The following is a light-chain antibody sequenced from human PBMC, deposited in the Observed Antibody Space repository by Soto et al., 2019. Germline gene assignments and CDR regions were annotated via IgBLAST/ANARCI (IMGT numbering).Light chain of an antibody. CDR1: SSDVGGYNY. J-gene: IGLJ2*01. V-gene: IGLV2-14*01. CDR3: SSYTSFTTLGVV. CDR2: DVS. Sequence: QSALTQPASVSGSPGQSITISCTGTSSDVGGYNYVSWYQQHPGKAPKLMIYDVSNRPSGVSIRFSGSKSGNTASLTISGFQAEDEAYYYCSSYTSFTTLGVVFGGGTKGTFL.